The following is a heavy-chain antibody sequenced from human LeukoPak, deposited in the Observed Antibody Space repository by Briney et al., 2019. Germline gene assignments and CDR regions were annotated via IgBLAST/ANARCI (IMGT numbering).Heavy chain of an antibody. CDR2: IYTSGST. CDR1: GGSISSYY. V-gene: IGHV4-4*07. Sequence: KPSETLSLTCTVSGGSISSYYWSWIRQPAGKGLEWIGRIYTSGSTNYNPSLKSRVTISVVKSKNQFSLKLSSVTAADTAVYYCARKSGVVTKYYYYYYMDVWGKGTTVTVSS. J-gene: IGHJ6*03. D-gene: IGHD3-3*01. CDR3: ARKSGVVTKYYYYYYMDV.